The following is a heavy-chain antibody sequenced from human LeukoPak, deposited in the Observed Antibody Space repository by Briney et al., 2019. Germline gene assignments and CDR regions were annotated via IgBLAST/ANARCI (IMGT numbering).Heavy chain of an antibody. J-gene: IGHJ3*02. CDR2: INHSGST. V-gene: IGHV4-34*01. Sequence: SETPSLTCAVYGGSLRGDYWSWIGQPPGKGLEWIGVINHSGSTKYNPSLKSRVTISVDTSKNQLTLKLSSVTAADTAVYYCARGSVNYCSSTSCSGAFDIWGQGTMVSVSS. D-gene: IGHD2-2*01. CDR3: ARGSVNYCSSTSCSGAFDI. CDR1: GGSLRGDY.